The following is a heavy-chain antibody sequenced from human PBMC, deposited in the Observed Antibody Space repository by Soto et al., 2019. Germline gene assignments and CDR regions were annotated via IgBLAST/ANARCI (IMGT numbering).Heavy chain of an antibody. Sequence: PGGSLRLSCAASGFTFSDHYMDWVRQAPGKGLEWVGSIRKKTNSYTTEYAESVKGRFTISRDDSKNSLYLKMNGLKTEDTAVYDCARGFGLGIDYWGQGTLVTVSS. CDR3: ARGFGLGIDY. J-gene: IGHJ4*02. D-gene: IGHD7-27*01. CDR2: IRKKTNSYTT. V-gene: IGHV3-72*01. CDR1: GFTFSDHY.